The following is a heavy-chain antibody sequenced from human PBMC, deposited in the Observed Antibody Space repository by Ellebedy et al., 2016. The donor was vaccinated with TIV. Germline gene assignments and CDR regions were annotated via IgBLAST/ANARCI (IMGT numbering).Heavy chain of an antibody. D-gene: IGHD1-26*01. Sequence: ASVKVSCKASGGTFSSYAISWVRQAPGQGLEWMGGIIPIFGTANYAQKFQGRVTITADESTSTAYMELSSLRSEDTAVYYCARAARGPTARDFDYWGQGTLVTVSS. CDR3: ARAARGPTARDFDY. J-gene: IGHJ4*02. V-gene: IGHV1-69*13. CDR1: GGTFSSYA. CDR2: IIPIFGTA.